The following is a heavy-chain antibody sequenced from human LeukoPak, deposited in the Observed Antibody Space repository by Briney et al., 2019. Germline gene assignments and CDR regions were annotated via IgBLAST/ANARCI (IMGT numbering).Heavy chain of an antibody. J-gene: IGHJ4*02. Sequence: PGGSLRLSCAASGFIFVSYGMSWVRQAPGKELEWVSSITGSTRTTYYADSVKGRFTISTDNSKNRLFLQMNSLSPEDTALYYCAKDQLNRFCSAGSCSITPDHWGQGTLVTVSS. CDR1: GFIFVSYG. CDR3: AKDQLNRFCSAGSCSITPDH. V-gene: IGHV3-23*01. D-gene: IGHD2-15*01. CDR2: ITGSTRTT.